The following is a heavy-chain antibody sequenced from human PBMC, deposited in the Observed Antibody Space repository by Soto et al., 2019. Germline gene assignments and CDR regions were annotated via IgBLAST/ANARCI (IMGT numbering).Heavy chain of an antibody. Sequence: QVQLVLSGAEVKKPGSSLKVSCKASGGTFSSYTINWVRQAPGQGLEWMGMIIPILGIANYAQKFQDRVTITADKSTSTAYTELSSLRSEGTAVYYCARGRGGRGDYWGQGTLVTVSS. CDR2: IIPILGIA. J-gene: IGHJ4*02. V-gene: IGHV1-69*02. CDR1: GGTFSSYT. CDR3: ARGRGGRGDY. D-gene: IGHD2-15*01.